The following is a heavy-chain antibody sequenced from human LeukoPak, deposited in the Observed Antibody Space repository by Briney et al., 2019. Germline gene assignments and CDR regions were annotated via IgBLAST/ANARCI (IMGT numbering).Heavy chain of an antibody. Sequence: GGSLRLSCAASGFTFSSHGMHWVRQAPGKGLEWVAIISYDGSYTSYADCVRGRFTISRDNSKNTLYLQMNSLRAEDTAVYYCARDLSSHYCIDYWGQGTLVTVSS. CDR3: ARDLSSHYCIDY. CDR1: GFTFSSHG. V-gene: IGHV3-30*19. J-gene: IGHJ4*02. CDR2: ISYDGSYT. D-gene: IGHD3-22*01.